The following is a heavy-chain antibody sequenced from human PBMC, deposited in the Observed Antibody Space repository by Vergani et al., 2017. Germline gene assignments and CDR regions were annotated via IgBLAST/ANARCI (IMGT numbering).Heavy chain of an antibody. CDR3: AKANPRNSGYDYLYYYHAMDV. V-gene: IGHV3-23*01. CDR2: ISGSGGST. J-gene: IGHJ6*02. D-gene: IGHD5-12*01. CDR1: GFPFNHYA. Sequence: EVQLLESGGDLVQPGGSLRLSCAASGFPFNHYAMNWVRQAPGKGLEWVSGISGSGGSTYYEGSVKGRFTISRDSSKNTLYLQMNSLSAGDTAVYYCAKANPRNSGYDYLYYYHAMDVWGQGTTVTVSS.